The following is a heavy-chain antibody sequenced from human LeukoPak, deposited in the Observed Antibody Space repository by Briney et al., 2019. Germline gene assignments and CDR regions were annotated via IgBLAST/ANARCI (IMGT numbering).Heavy chain of an antibody. V-gene: IGHV4-39*07. CDR1: GGSISSNSYY. CDR3: ARTFGEFVNWFDP. CDR2: IYYSGST. J-gene: IGHJ5*02. Sequence: ASETLSLTCAVSGGSISSNSYYWGWIRQPPGKGLEWIGSIYYSGSTNYNPSLKSRVTMSVDTSKNQFSLKLSSVTAADTAVYYCARTFGEFVNWFDPWGQGTLVTVSS. D-gene: IGHD3-10*01.